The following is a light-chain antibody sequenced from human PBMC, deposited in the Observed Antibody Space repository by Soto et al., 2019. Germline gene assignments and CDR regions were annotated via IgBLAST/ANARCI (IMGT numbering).Light chain of an antibody. CDR3: CAYVSSNTLL. CDR1: SSDVGGYDL. CDR2: EGS. V-gene: IGLV2-23*01. Sequence: QSALTQPASVSGSPGRSITISCTGTSSDVGGYDLVSWYQQHPGKAPKLIIYEGSKRPSGISNRFSGSKSGNTASLIISGLQGDDEGDYYCCAYVSSNTLLFGGGTKVTVL. J-gene: IGLJ3*02.